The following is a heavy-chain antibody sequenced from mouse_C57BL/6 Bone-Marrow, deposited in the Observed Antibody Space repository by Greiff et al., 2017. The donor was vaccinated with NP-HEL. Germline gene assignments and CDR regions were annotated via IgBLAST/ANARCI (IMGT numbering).Heavy chain of an antibody. J-gene: IGHJ3*01. CDR2: ISSGSSTI. CDR3: ARGGRYWFAY. V-gene: IGHV5-17*01. CDR1: GFTFSDYG. D-gene: IGHD1-1*01. Sequence: EVQLVESGGGLVKPGGSLKLSCAASGFTFSDYGMHWVRQAPEKGLEWVAYISSGSSTIYYADTVKGRFTISRDNAKNTLFLQMTSLRSEDTAMYYCARGGRYWFAYWGQGTLVTVSA.